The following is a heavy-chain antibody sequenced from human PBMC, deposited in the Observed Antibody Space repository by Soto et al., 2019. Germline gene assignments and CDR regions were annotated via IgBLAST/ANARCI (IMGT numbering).Heavy chain of an antibody. V-gene: IGHV4-4*02. CDR2: IYHSGST. CDR3: SVVTVMADFDY. J-gene: IGHJ4*02. Sequence: SETLSLTCAVSSGSISSSNWWSWVRQPPGKGLEWIGEIYHSGSTNYNPSLKSRVTISVDKSKNQFSLKLSSVTAADTAVYYCSVVTVMADFDYWGQGTLVTVSS. D-gene: IGHD4-4*01. CDR1: SGSISSSNW.